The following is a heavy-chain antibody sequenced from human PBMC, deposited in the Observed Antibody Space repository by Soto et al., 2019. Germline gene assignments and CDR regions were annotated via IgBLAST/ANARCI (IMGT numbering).Heavy chain of an antibody. V-gene: IGHV1-69*10. CDR1: GGTFSSYA. CDR3: ARARADKWDIVVVPAAIRHYYYYGMDV. Sequence: ASVKVSCKASGGTFSSYAISWVRQTPGQGLEWMGGIIPILCISNYAQKFQGRVTITADKYTSTAYMEVSSLRSEEPAVYCCARARADKWDIVVVPAAIRHYYYYGMDVWGQGTTVTVSS. J-gene: IGHJ6*02. D-gene: IGHD2-2*01. CDR2: IIPILCIS.